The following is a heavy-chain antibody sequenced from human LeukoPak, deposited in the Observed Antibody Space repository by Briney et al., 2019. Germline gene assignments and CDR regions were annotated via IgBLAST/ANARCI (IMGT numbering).Heavy chain of an antibody. V-gene: IGHV4-39*01. D-gene: IGHD6-19*01. CDR2: IYYSGST. Sequence: KPSETLSLTCTVSGGSISSSSYSWGWIRQPPGKGLEWIGSIYYSGSTYYNPSLKSRVTISVDTSKNQFSLKLSSVTAADTAVYYCARRLSGTVAGPHAYYFDYWGQGTLVTVSS. CDR3: ARRLSGTVAGPHAYYFDY. CDR1: GGSISSSSYS. J-gene: IGHJ4*02.